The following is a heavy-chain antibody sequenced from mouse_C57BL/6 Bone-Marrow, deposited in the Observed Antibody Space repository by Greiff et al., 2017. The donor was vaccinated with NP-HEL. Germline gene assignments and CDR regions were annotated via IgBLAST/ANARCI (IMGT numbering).Heavy chain of an antibody. CDR3: ARGSNFYYYAMDY. Sequence: EVQVVESGGGLVQPGGSLKLSCAASGFTFSDYYMYWVRQTPEKRLEWVAYISNGGGSTYYPDTVKGRFTISRDNAKNTLYLQMSRLKSEDTAMYYCARGSNFYYYAMDYWGQGTSVTVSS. J-gene: IGHJ4*01. CDR2: ISNGGGST. CDR1: GFTFSDYY. V-gene: IGHV5-12*01. D-gene: IGHD2-5*01.